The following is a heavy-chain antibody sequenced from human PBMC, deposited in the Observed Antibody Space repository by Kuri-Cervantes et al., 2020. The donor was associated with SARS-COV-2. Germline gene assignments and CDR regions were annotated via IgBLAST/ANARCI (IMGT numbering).Heavy chain of an antibody. V-gene: IGHV4-30-2*01. CDR3: ARESIAVAGTGGFEP. D-gene: IGHD6-19*01. J-gene: IGHJ5*02. CDR2: IYHSGST. Sequence: SQTLSLTCAVSGGSISSGGYSWSWIRQPPGKGLEWIGYIYHSGSTYYNPSLKSRVTISVDRSKNQFSLKLSSVTTADTAVYYCARESIAVAGTGGFEPWGQGTLVTVSS. CDR1: GGSISSGGYS.